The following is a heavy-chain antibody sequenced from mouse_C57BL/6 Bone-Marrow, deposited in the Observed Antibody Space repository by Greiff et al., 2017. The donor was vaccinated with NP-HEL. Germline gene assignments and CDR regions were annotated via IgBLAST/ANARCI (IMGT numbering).Heavy chain of an antibody. J-gene: IGHJ3*01. Sequence: VKLMESGPGLVAPSQSLSITCTVSGFSLTSYGVHWVRQPPGKGLEWLVVIWSDGSKNYNSALKSRLSISKDNSKSQVFLKMNSHQTADTAMYYCAKHDGGFAYWGQGTLVTVSA. CDR3: AKHDGGFAY. V-gene: IGHV2-6-1*01. CDR1: GFSLTSYG. CDR2: IWSDGSK.